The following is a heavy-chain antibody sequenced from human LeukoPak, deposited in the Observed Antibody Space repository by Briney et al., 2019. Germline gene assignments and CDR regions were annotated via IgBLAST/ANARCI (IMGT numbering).Heavy chain of an antibody. Sequence: GGSLSLSCAASGFTFSDYYMSWIRQAPGKGLEWVSYISSSGSTIYYADSVKGRFTISRDNAKNSLYLQMNSLRAEDTAVYYCARPFSYYYDSSGLFDYWGQGTLVTVSS. J-gene: IGHJ4*02. CDR3: ARPFSYYYDSSGLFDY. CDR2: ISSSGSTI. CDR1: GFTFSDYY. V-gene: IGHV3-11*01. D-gene: IGHD3-22*01.